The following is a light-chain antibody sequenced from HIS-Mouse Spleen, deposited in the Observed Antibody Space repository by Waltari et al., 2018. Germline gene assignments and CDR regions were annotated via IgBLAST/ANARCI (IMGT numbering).Light chain of an antibody. V-gene: IGLV3-10*01. J-gene: IGLJ2*01. Sequence: SYELTQPPSVSVSPGQTARITCSGDALPKKYAYWYRQKSGQAPVLVIYEDSKRPSGIPEGFSGSSSGTIATLTISGAQVEDEADYYCYSTDSSGNHRVFGGGTKLTVL. CDR2: EDS. CDR3: YSTDSSGNHRV. CDR1: ALPKKY.